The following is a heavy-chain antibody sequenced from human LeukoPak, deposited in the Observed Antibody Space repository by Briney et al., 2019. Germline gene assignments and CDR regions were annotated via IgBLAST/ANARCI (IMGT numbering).Heavy chain of an antibody. V-gene: IGHV3-23*01. CDR3: AKDGSITTRHRPVAGPNDAFDI. D-gene: IGHD6-19*01. CDR1: GFTFSSYA. CDR2: ISGSGGST. Sequence: PGGSLRLSCAASGFTFSSYAMHWVRQAPGKGLEWVSAISGSGGSTYYADSVKGRFTISRDNSKNTLYLQMNSLRAEDTAVYYCAKDGSITTRHRPVAGPNDAFDIWAKGQWSPSPQ. J-gene: IGHJ3*02.